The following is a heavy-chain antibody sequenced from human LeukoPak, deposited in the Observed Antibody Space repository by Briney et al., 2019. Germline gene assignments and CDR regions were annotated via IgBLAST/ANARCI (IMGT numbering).Heavy chain of an antibody. D-gene: IGHD3-3*01. CDR2: IYYSGST. Sequence: SETLSLTCTVSGGSISSYYWSWIRQPPGKGLEWIGYIYYSGSTNYNPSLKSRVTISVDTSKNQFSLKLSSVTAADTAVYYCARARSYYDFWSPMDVWGQGTTVTVSS. J-gene: IGHJ6*02. CDR3: ARARSYYDFWSPMDV. V-gene: IGHV4-59*01. CDR1: GGSISSYY.